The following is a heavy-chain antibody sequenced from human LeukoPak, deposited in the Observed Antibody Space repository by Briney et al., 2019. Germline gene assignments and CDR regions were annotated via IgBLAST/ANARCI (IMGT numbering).Heavy chain of an antibody. Sequence: SETLSLTCTVSGGSISSSSYYWGWIRQPPGKGLEWIGSIYYSGSTYYNPSLKSRVTISEDTSKNQFSLKLSSVTAADTAVYYCARHGSGSHYPNWFDPWGQGTLVTVSS. J-gene: IGHJ5*02. D-gene: IGHD3-10*01. CDR2: IYYSGST. CDR1: GGSISSSSYY. CDR3: ARHGSGSHYPNWFDP. V-gene: IGHV4-39*01.